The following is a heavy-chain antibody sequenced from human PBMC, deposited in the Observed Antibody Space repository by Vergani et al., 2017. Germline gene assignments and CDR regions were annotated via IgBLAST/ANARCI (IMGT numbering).Heavy chain of an antibody. CDR2: ISSSGSTI. J-gene: IGHJ4*02. CDR3: AREGEAGGIFDY. V-gene: IGHV3-48*03. Sequence: EVQLVESGGGLVQPGGSLRLSCAASGFTFSSYEMNWVRQAPGKGLEWVSYISSSGSTIYYADSVKGRFTISRDNAKNSLYLQMNSLRAEDTAVYYCAREGEAGGIFDYWGQGTLVTVSS. CDR1: GFTFSSYE. D-gene: IGHD6-13*01.